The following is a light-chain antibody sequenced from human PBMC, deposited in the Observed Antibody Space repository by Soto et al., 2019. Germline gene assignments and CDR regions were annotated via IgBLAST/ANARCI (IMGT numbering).Light chain of an antibody. V-gene: IGLV3-21*02. CDR2: DDS. Sequence: RNQAASGAGGPGQTGRINSGGKKIGSKSVHWYQQKPGQAPVLVVYDDSDRPSGIPERFSGSNSGNTATLTISRVEAGDEADYYCQVWDSSSDYVFGTGTKVTVL. J-gene: IGLJ1*01. CDR1: KIGSKS. CDR3: QVWDSSSDYV.